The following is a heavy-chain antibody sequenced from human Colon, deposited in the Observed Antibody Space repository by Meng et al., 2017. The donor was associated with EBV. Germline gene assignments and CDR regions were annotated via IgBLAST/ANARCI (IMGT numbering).Heavy chain of an antibody. V-gene: IGHV1-3*01. CDR1: GYTFSNYA. CDR2: INAGNGDT. J-gene: IGHJ4*02. D-gene: IGHD3-22*01. Sequence: QGQLLKSGAEVKKPGASVKVSCKASGYTFSNYAMNWVRQAPGQRLEWMGWINAGNGDTKYSQKFQGRVTITRDTSASTGYMELSSLRSEDTAVYYCARFSSGYFFGYWGQGTLVTVSS. CDR3: ARFSSGYFFGY.